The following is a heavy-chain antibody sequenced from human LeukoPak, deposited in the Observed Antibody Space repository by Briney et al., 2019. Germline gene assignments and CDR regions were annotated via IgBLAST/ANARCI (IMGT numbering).Heavy chain of an antibody. D-gene: IGHD5-24*01. Sequence: GGSLRLSCAASGFSFSSFWMHWVRQAPGNGLVWVSRINKDGRSTSYAESVKGRFTMSRDNAKNTLYLQMNNLRADDTVVYYCARDVWGDRDGFFDGWGPGTLVTVSS. CDR3: ARDVWGDRDGFFDG. CDR2: INKDGRST. J-gene: IGHJ4*02. V-gene: IGHV3-74*01. CDR1: GFSFSSFW.